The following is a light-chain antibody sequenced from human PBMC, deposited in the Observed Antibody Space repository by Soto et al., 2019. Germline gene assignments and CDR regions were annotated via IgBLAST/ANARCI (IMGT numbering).Light chain of an antibody. CDR3: QHLNAFPLT. Sequence: IQLTQSPSSLSASVGDRVTITCRASQAINSYLAWYQQEPGKAPKLLIYGGSTLHSGVPSRFSGSGSGTDFTLTISSLQSEDFATYYWQHLNAFPLTFGGGTKVEI. CDR1: QAINSY. CDR2: GGS. V-gene: IGKV1-9*01. J-gene: IGKJ4*01.